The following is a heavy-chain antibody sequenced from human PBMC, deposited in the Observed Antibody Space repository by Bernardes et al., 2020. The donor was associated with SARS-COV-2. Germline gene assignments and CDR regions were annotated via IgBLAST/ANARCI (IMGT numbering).Heavy chain of an antibody. CDR3: ARDTMVRGVINRDYYYYGMDV. CDR2: ISAYNGET. V-gene: IGHV1-18*01. J-gene: IGHJ6*02. CDR1: GYTFSSSG. D-gene: IGHD3-10*01. Sequence: ASVKVSCKASGYTFSSSGITWVRQAPGQGLEWMGWISAYNGETKFAQKLQGRVTMTTDTSTTTAYMELRSLRSDDTAVYYCARDTMVRGVINRDYYYYGMDVWGQGTTVTVSS.